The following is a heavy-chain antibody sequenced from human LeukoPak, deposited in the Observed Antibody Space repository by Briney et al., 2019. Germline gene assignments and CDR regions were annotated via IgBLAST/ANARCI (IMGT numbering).Heavy chain of an antibody. Sequence: SVKVSCKASGSTFSNYAISWVRQAPGQGLEWMGGIIPIFGTTNYAQKFQGRVTITTDESTSTTYTELSSLRSEDTAVYYCARHGEPLVVLYYMDVWGKGTTVTVSS. D-gene: IGHD2-2*01. CDR2: IIPIFGTT. V-gene: IGHV1-69*05. J-gene: IGHJ6*03. CDR1: GSTFSNYA. CDR3: ARHGEPLVVLYYMDV.